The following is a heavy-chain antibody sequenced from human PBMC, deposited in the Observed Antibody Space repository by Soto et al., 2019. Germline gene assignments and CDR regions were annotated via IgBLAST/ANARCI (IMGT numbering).Heavy chain of an antibody. CDR1: GFTFSSYG. CDR3: VKDRVPHTAIGFFDY. D-gene: IGHD5-18*01. J-gene: IGHJ4*02. Sequence: GGSLRLSCAASGFTFSSYGMHWVRQAPGKGLEWVAVISYDGSNKYYADSVKGRFTISRDNSKNTLYLQMNSLRAEDTAVYYCVKDRVPHTAIGFFDYWGQGTLVTVSS. CDR2: ISYDGSNK. V-gene: IGHV3-30*18.